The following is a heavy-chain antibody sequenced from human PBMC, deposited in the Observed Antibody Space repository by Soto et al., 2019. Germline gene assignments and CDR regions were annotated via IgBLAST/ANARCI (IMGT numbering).Heavy chain of an antibody. CDR2: IYYSGST. CDR3: ARDTYSSSWRAGLDY. CDR1: GGSISSGDYY. Sequence: QVQLQESGPGLVKPSQTLSLICTVSGGSISSGDYYWSWIRQPPGKGLEWIGYIYYSGSTYYNPSLKSVVTITVDTSKNQYSLKLSCVTAADTAVYYCARDTYSSSWRAGLDYWGQGTLVTVSS. J-gene: IGHJ4*02. V-gene: IGHV4-30-4*01. D-gene: IGHD6-13*01.